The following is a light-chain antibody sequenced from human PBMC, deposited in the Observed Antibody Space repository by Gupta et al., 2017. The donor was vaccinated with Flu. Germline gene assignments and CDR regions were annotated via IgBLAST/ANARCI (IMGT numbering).Light chain of an antibody. Sequence: DKVMIQSLDSLSVSLGERATINCKSSQSVLFSSNNKNYLACYQQKPGQPPKLLIYWASTRESGVPDRFSGSGSGTDFTLTISSLQAEDVAVYYCQQYYSTPPWTFGQGTKVEIK. CDR3: QQYYSTPPWT. J-gene: IGKJ1*01. CDR2: WAS. V-gene: IGKV4-1*01. CDR1: QSVLFSSNNKNY.